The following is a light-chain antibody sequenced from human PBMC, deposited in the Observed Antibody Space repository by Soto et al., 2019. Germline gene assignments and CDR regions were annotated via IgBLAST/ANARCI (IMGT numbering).Light chain of an antibody. CDR2: RIF. V-gene: IGKV3-15*01. CDR1: QSVSGY. J-gene: IGKJ5*01. CDR3: QQYNTWPPIT. Sequence: EIVMTQSPGTLSVFPGERVTLSCRASQSVSGYLDWFQQKPGQAPRLVLQRIFIRAIGVPARFSGSGSGTEFTLTISSLQSEDFAVYYCQQYNTWPPITFGQGTRLEIK.